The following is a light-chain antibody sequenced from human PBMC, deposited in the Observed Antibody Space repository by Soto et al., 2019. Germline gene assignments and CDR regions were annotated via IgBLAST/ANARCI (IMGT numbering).Light chain of an antibody. CDR1: QSVGNL. CDR3: QQYNTYSLT. CDR2: DAS. V-gene: IGKV1-5*01. J-gene: IGKJ4*01. Sequence: DIQMTQSPSTLSASVGDRVTIACRATQSVGNLLAWYQQKPGQAPKLLIYDASSLESGVPSRFSGSGSGTEFALTISSLKPDDFASYYCQQYNTYSLTFGGGTRVELK.